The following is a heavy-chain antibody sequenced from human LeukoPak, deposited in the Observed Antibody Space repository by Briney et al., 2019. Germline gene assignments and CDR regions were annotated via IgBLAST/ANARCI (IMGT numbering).Heavy chain of an antibody. CDR1: GFTFDDYA. J-gene: IGHJ4*02. Sequence: GGSLRLSCAASGFTFDDYAIHWVRQAPGKGLEWVSGINWNSGSKHYAGSVKGRFTISRDNAKNSLYLQMNSLRAEDTAVYYCARDLLGWELHYFDYWGQGTLVTVSS. V-gene: IGHV3-9*01. CDR3: ARDLLGWELHYFDY. D-gene: IGHD1-26*01. CDR2: INWNSGSK.